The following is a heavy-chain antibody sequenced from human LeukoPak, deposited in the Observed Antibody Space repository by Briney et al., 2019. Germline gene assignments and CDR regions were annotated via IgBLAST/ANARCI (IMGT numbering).Heavy chain of an antibody. CDR2: INPNSGGT. J-gene: IGHJ5*02. D-gene: IGHD2-2*01. Sequence: ASVRVSCKASGYTFTGYYMHWVRQAPGQGLEWMGWINPNSGGTNYAQKFQGRVTMTRDTSISTAYMELSRLRSDDTAVYYCAREIVVVPANWFDPWGQGTLVTVSS. V-gene: IGHV1-2*02. CDR3: AREIVVVPANWFDP. CDR1: GYTFTGYY.